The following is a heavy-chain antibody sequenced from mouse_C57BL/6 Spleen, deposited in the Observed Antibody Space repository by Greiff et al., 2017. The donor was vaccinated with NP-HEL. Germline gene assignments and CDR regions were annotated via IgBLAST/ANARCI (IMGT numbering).Heavy chain of an antibody. D-gene: IGHD2-2*01. V-gene: IGHV1-26*01. CDR2: INPNNGGT. Sequence: EVQLQQSGPELVKPGASVKISCKASGYTFTDYYMNWVKQSHGKSLEWIGDINPNNGGTSYNQKFKGKATLTVDKSSSTAYMELRSLTSEDSAVYYCARRLSTMVIPFDYWGQGTTLTVSS. CDR3: ARRLSTMVIPFDY. CDR1: GYTFTDYY. J-gene: IGHJ2*01.